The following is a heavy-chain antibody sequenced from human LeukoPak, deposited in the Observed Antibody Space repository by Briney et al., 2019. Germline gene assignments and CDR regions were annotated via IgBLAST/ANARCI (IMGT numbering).Heavy chain of an antibody. CDR3: ARLGAYYYDSSGYYYNRYFDY. V-gene: IGHV4-38-2*02. J-gene: IGHJ4*02. D-gene: IGHD3-22*01. CDR1: GYSISSGYY. Sequence: SETLSLTCTVSGYSISSGYYWGWIRQSPGKGLEWIGSVYHSGSTYYDPSLKSPVTISVDTSKNQFSLELSSVTAADTAVYYCARLGAYYYDSSGYYYNRYFDYWGQGILVTVSS. CDR2: VYHSGST.